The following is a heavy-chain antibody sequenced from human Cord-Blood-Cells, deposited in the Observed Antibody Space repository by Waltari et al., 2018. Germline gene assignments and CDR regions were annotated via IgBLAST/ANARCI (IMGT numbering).Heavy chain of an antibody. J-gene: IGHJ3*02. D-gene: IGHD3-3*01. CDR3: VEWPPDAFDI. CDR1: VGSFSGYY. CDR2: INNSGST. V-gene: IGHV4-34*01. Sequence: QVQLQQWGAGMLKHSETLSLTCAVYVGSFSGYYWSWIRQHPGKGLEWSGEINNSGSTHYNPSLKSRVTISVDTSKNQFSLKLSSVTAADTAVYYCVEWPPDAFDIWGQGTMVTVSS.